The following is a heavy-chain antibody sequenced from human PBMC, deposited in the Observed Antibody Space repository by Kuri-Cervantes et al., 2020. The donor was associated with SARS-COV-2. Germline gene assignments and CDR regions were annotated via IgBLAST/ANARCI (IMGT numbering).Heavy chain of an antibody. V-gene: IGHV1-2*02. CDR1: GYTFTTYG. CDR2: INPNSGGT. D-gene: IGHD3-22*01. CDR3: ARDFRGSNYYDSSGPHDAFDI. Sequence: ASVKVSCKASGYTFTTYGISWVRQAPGRGLEWMGWINPNSGGTNYAQKFQGRVTMTRDTSISTAYMELSRLRSDDTAVYYCARDFRGSNYYDSSGPHDAFDIWGQGTMVTVSS. J-gene: IGHJ3*02.